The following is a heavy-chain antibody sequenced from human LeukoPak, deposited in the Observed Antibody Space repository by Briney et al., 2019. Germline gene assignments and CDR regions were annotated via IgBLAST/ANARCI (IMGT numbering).Heavy chain of an antibody. CDR3: ACSVSGYSYGQFDY. Sequence: ASVKLSCKASGYTFTGNYIHWVRHAPGQGLEWMGWINTNSGGTNYAQKFQGRVTMTRDTYISTAYMELSRLRSDDTAVYYCACSVSGYSYGQFDYWGQGTLVTVSS. CDR1: GYTFTGNY. V-gene: IGHV1-2*02. J-gene: IGHJ4*02. D-gene: IGHD5-18*01. CDR2: INTNSGGT.